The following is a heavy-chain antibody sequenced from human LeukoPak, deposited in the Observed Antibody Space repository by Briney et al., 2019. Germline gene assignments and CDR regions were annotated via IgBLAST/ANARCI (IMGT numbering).Heavy chain of an antibody. Sequence: ASVKVSCKASGYTFTSYAMNWVRQAPGQGLEWMGWINTNTGNPTYAQGFTGRFVFSLDTSVSTAYLQISSLKAEDTAVYYCARAWHGYHDSSGRLIRYFDYWGQGTLVTVSS. J-gene: IGHJ4*02. CDR1: GYTFTSYA. CDR3: ARAWHGYHDSSGRLIRYFDY. CDR2: INTNTGNP. D-gene: IGHD3-22*01. V-gene: IGHV7-4-1*02.